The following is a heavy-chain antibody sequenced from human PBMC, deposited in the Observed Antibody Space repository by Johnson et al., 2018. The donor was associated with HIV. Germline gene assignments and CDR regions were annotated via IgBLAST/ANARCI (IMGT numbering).Heavy chain of an antibody. V-gene: IGHV3-30*04. J-gene: IGHJ3*02. CDR3: ARERGITIFGEPPNDAFDI. Sequence: QMQLVESGGDVVQPGRSLRLSCAAFGFDFNTHNIHWVRQAPGKGLEWVTLISYHGSDTYYADSVQGRFTISRDNSRNMVYLEMNSLRTEDMAVYYCARERGITIFGEPPNDAFDIWGQGTMVTVFS. CDR1: GFDFNTHN. CDR2: ISYHGSDT. D-gene: IGHD3-3*01.